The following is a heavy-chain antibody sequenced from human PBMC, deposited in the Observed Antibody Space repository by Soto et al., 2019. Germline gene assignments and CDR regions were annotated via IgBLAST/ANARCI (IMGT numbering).Heavy chain of an antibody. J-gene: IGHJ6*02. D-gene: IGHD2-2*01. V-gene: IGHV1-69*05. CDR3: ARHVPAAGYYYGMDV. CDR1: GGTFSSYA. CDR2: IIPIFGTA. Sequence: QVQLVQSGAEVKKPGSSVKVSCKASGGTFSSYAISWVRQAPGQGLEWMGGIIPIFGTANYAQKFQVRVTXTXXXSXCTAYMELSSLRSDDTAVYYCARHVPAAGYYYGMDVWGQGTTVTVSS.